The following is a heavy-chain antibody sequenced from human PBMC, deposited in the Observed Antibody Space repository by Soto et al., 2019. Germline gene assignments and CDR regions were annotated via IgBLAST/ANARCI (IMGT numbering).Heavy chain of an antibody. CDR1: GFSLSTRGVA. J-gene: IGHJ4*02. V-gene: IGHV2-5*02. D-gene: IGHD3-10*01. CDR2: IYWDDDK. CDR3: EHSLGQSPPGY. Sequence: SGPTLVNPTQTLTLTCSFSGFSLSTRGVAVGWIRQPPGKALEWLTLIYWDDDKRFSPSLKSRLTITKDTSKNQVVLIMTDMDPVDTATYFCEHSLGQSPPGYWGQGPLVTVSS.